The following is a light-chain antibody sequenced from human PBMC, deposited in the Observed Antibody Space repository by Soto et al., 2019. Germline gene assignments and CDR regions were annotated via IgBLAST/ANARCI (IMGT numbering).Light chain of an antibody. CDR2: GAS. CDR1: QSVSSN. Sequence: EIVMTQSPATLYVSPGESATLSCRASQSVSSNLAWFQQKPGQAPRLLIYGASTTATGIPVRFSGRGSETEFTLTISSRQSEDFAVYYCQQYSTWPRTFGQGTKVEIK. V-gene: IGKV3-15*01. CDR3: QQYSTWPRT. J-gene: IGKJ1*01.